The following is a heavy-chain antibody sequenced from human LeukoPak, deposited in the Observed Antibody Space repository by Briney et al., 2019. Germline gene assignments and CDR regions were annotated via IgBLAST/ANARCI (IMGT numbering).Heavy chain of an antibody. Sequence: GRSLRLSCAASGFTFSSYGMHWVRQAPGKGLEWVAVIWDDGSNKYYPDSVKGRFTISRDNSKNTLYLQVNSLRAEDTAVYYCARDAKFGYDAFDIWGQGTMVTVSS. V-gene: IGHV3-33*01. CDR3: ARDAKFGYDAFDI. J-gene: IGHJ3*02. CDR1: GFTFSSYG. CDR2: IWDDGSNK. D-gene: IGHD3-22*01.